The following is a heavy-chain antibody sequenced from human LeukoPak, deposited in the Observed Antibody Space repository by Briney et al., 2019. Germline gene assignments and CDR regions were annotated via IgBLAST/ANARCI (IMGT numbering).Heavy chain of an antibody. Sequence: SVKVSCKASGGTFSSYAISWVRQAPGQGLEWMGRIIPIFGTANYAQKFQGRVTITTDESTRTAYMELSSLRSEDTAVYYCARDGSPYDFWSGYYFADYWGQGTLVTVSS. CDR2: IIPIFGTA. D-gene: IGHD3-3*01. J-gene: IGHJ4*02. CDR3: ARDGSPYDFWSGYYFADY. V-gene: IGHV1-69*05. CDR1: GGTFSSYA.